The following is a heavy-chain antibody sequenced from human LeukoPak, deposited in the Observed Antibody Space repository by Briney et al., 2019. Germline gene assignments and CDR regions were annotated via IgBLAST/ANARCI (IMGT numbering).Heavy chain of an antibody. CDR2: INAYNGKT. V-gene: IGHV1-18*01. Sequence: ASVKVSCKTSGFTFTSNGISWVRQAPGQGLEWMGWINAYNGKTNYPRKFQDRVTMTTDTSTSTAYLELRNLRSDDTAVYYCARDSHDYCDYWGQGTLVTVSS. CDR1: GFTFTSNG. CDR3: ARDSHDYCDY. J-gene: IGHJ4*02.